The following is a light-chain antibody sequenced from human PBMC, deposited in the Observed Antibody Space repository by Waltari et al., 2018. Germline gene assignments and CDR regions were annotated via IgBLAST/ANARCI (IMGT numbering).Light chain of an antibody. Sequence: EIVMTQSPATLSVSRGGSATVSCRASLSIDDGLAWYQQKPGQPPRLLIHGASTRDTGIPIRFSGSGSGTDFTLTITGLQSEDFAVYFCQQYNQWPLTFGRGTKVEIK. J-gene: IGKJ4*01. CDR2: GAS. CDR1: LSIDDG. CDR3: QQYNQWPLT. V-gene: IGKV3-15*01.